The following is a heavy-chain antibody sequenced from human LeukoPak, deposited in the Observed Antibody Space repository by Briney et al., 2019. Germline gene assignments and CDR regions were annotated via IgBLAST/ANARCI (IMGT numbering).Heavy chain of an antibody. V-gene: IGHV3-15*07. CDR3: AIVQQQLGLASSSFDY. CDR2: IKSKTDGETT. J-gene: IGHJ4*02. D-gene: IGHD6-13*01. Sequence: GGSLRLSCAASGFAFNEAWMNLVRQAPGKGLEWVGRIKSKTDGETTDYAAPVKGRFTISRDDSKDTLYLQMNSLRTEDTAVYYCAIVQQQLGLASSSFDYWGQGTLVTVSS. CDR1: GFAFNEAW.